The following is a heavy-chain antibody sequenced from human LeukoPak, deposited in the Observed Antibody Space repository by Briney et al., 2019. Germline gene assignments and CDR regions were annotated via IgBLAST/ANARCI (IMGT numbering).Heavy chain of an antibody. CDR3: ARGDSSGYYYSFDY. D-gene: IGHD3-22*01. J-gene: IGHJ4*02. CDR2: INHSGST. CDR1: GGSFSGYY. Sequence: SETLSLTCAVCGGSFSGYYWSWIRQPPGKGLEWIGEINHSGSTNYNPSLKSRVTISVDTSKNQFSLKLSSVTAADTAVYYCARGDSSGYYYSFDYWGQGTLVTVSS. V-gene: IGHV4-34*01.